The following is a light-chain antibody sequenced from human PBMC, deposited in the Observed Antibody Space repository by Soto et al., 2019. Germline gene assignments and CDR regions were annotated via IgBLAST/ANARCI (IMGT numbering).Light chain of an antibody. CDR3: CSYTGAAARV. J-gene: IGLJ1*01. V-gene: IGLV2-14*01. Sequence: QSALTQPASVSGTLGQSITISCTGTSSDVGGYNFVSWYQQHPGKAPKLIIFEVSNRPSGVSYRVSASKSGNTATLTLSGLQAEDEADYYCCSYTGAAARVFGTGTTVTVL. CDR1: SSDVGGYNF. CDR2: EVS.